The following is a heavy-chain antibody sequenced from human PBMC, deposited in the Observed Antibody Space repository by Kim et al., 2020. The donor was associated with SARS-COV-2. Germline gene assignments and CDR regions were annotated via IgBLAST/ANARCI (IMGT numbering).Heavy chain of an antibody. J-gene: IGHJ6*02. CDR3: AREYQGMDV. Sequence: GSPNYNPSLKSRVTISVDTSKNQFSLKLSSVTAADTAVYYCAREYQGMDVWGQGTTVTVSS. V-gene: IGHV4-59*01. CDR2: GSP.